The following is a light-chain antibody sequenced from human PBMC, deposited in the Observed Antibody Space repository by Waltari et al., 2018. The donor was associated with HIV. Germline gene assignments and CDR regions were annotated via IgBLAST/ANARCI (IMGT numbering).Light chain of an antibody. V-gene: IGLV3-25*03. CDR3: QSADISDYHLVL. J-gene: IGLJ3*02. Sequence: SYELTQPPSVSVSPGQTARITCSGDALPNQYAYWYQQKPGQAPVLMIYKDSQRPSGIPARFSGSTSGTTVTLTISGVQAEDEADYYCQSADISDYHLVLFGGGTKLTVL. CDR2: KDS. CDR1: ALPNQY.